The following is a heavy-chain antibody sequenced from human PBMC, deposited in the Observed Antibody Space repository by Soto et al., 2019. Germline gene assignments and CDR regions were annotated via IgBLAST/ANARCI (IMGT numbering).Heavy chain of an antibody. CDR2: IYYGGST. Sequence: PSETLSLTCTVSGGSISSSSYYWGWIRQPPGKGLEWIGTIYYGGSTYYDPSLKSRVTISVDTSKNQFSLKLRSVTAADTAVYYCARTYYYGSGTNYYFDYWGQGTLVT. CDR1: GGSISSSSYY. J-gene: IGHJ4*02. D-gene: IGHD3-10*01. V-gene: IGHV4-39*01. CDR3: ARTYYYGSGTNYYFDY.